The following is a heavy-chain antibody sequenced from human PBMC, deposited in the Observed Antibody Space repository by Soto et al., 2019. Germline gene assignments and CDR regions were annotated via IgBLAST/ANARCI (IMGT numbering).Heavy chain of an antibody. CDR1: GGSISSYY. D-gene: IGHD6-6*01. CDR3: ARRVATRQMGYYFDY. J-gene: IGHJ4*02. V-gene: IGHV4-59*01. CDR2: IYYSGST. Sequence: SETLSLTCTVSGGSISSYYWSWIRQPPGKGLEWIGYIYYSGSTNYNPSLKSRVTTSVDTSKNQFSLKLSSVTTADTAVYYCARRVATRQMGYYFDYWGQGTLVTVSS.